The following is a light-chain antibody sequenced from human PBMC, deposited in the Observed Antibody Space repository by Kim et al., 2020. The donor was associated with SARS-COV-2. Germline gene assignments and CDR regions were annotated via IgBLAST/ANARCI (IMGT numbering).Light chain of an antibody. Sequence: ARGKTARITCGGKSVGSKSVHWYQQKPGQAPVLVIYYDSDRPSGIPERFSGSNSGHTATLTISRVEAGDEADYYCQVWDSSSDHWVFGGGTKLTVL. CDR1: SVGSKS. J-gene: IGLJ3*02. CDR3: QVWDSSSDHWV. CDR2: YDS. V-gene: IGLV3-21*04.